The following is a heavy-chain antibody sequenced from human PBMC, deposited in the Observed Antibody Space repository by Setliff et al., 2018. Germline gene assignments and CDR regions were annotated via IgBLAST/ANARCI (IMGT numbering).Heavy chain of an antibody. J-gene: IGHJ4*02. CDR2: VSTYNGDT. CDR3: ARDTRDKYDSSGYYLSFDS. CDR1: GYSFTSFS. V-gene: IGHV1-18*01. D-gene: IGHD3-22*01. Sequence: ASVKVSCKASGYSFTSFSITWVRQAPGQGLEWLGWVSTYNGDTKSAQKFRGRVTITADEVARTAYMELSTLRSEDTAVYYCARDTRDKYDSSGYYLSFDSWGQGTPVTVSS.